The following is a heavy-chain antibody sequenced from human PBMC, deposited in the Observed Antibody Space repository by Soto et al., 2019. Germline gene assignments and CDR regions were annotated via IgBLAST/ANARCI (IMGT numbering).Heavy chain of an antibody. Sequence: SETLSLTCTVSGNSINTYYWSWIRQPPGKGLEWIGFFFDTGSTNYNPSLKSRVTISGDTSKNQFSLKLSSVTAADAAVYFCARVGPTWTFDYWGQGTLVTVSS. CDR1: GNSINTYY. CDR2: FFDTGST. CDR3: ARVGPTWTFDY. J-gene: IGHJ4*02. D-gene: IGHD1-26*01. V-gene: IGHV4-59*12.